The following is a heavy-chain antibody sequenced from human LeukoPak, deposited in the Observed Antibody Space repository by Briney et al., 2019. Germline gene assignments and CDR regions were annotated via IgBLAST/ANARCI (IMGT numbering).Heavy chain of an antibody. J-gene: IGHJ5*02. V-gene: IGHV4-4*09. Sequence: SETLSLTCTVSGGSISSYYWSWIRQPPGKGLEWIGYIYTSGSTNYNPSLKSRVTISVDTSKSQFSLKLSSVTAADTAVYYCARQGSLYNWFDPWGQGTLVTVSS. CDR3: ARQGSLYNWFDP. D-gene: IGHD1-26*01. CDR1: GGSISSYY. CDR2: IYTSGST.